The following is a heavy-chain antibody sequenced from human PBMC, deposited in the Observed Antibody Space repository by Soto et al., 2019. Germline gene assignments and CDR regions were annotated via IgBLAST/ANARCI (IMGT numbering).Heavy chain of an antibody. CDR3: ARKSVVVTALDY. Sequence: SETLSLTCAVYGGSFSGYYRSWIRQPPGKGLEWIGEINHSGSTNYNPSLKSRVTISVDTSKNQFSLKLSSVTAADTAVYYCARKSVVVTALDYWGQGTLVTVSS. D-gene: IGHD2-21*02. CDR1: GGSFSGYY. V-gene: IGHV4-34*01. CDR2: INHSGST. J-gene: IGHJ4*02.